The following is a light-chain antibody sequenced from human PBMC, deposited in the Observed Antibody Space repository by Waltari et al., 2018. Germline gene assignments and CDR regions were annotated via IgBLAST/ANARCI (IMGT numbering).Light chain of an antibody. CDR1: QSVSRY. CDR2: TAI. J-gene: IGKJ1*01. Sequence: DIQMTQSPSFLSASVADKVPITCRASQSVSRYLNWYQLKPGQAPQLLIYTAITLHSEVPSRFNGSGSGTDFTLTISSLQSEDVATYFCQQSSRTPWTFGQGTKVEIK. CDR3: QQSSRTPWT. V-gene: IGKV1-39*01.